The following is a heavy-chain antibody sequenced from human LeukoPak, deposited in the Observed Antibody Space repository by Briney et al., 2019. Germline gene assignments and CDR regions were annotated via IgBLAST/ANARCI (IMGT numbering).Heavy chain of an antibody. Sequence: PGGSLRLSCAASGFTFSSYGMHWVRQAPGKGLEWVAVIWYDGGNKYYADSVKGRFTISRDNSKNTLYLQMNSLRAEDTAVYYCAGGEYDFWSGYYLGGLYWGQGTLVTVSS. CDR2: IWYDGGNK. D-gene: IGHD3-3*01. J-gene: IGHJ4*02. CDR3: AGGEYDFWSGYYLGGLY. V-gene: IGHV3-33*01. CDR1: GFTFSSYG.